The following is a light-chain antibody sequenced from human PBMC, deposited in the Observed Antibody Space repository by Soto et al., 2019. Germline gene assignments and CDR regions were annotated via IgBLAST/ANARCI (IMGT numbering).Light chain of an antibody. V-gene: IGKV1-9*01. CDR1: QGISSY. Sequence: DIQLTQSPSFLSASVGGRVTITCRASQGISSYLAWYQQKPGKAPKLLIYAASTLQSGVPSRFSGSGSGTEFTLTISSLQPDDFATYYCQHYNSYSTFGQGTKVDIK. CDR3: QHYNSYST. J-gene: IGKJ1*01. CDR2: AAS.